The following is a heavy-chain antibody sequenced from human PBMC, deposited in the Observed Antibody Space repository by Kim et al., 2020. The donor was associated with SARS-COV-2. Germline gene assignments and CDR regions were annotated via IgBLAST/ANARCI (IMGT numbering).Heavy chain of an antibody. J-gene: IGHJ4*02. Sequence: YSPSVQGHVTISVDKSTTTAYLQWSSLEASDSAIYYCARVLVGYSYPFDYWGQGTLVTVSS. V-gene: IGHV5-10-1*01. CDR3: ARVLVGYSYPFDY. D-gene: IGHD2-8*01.